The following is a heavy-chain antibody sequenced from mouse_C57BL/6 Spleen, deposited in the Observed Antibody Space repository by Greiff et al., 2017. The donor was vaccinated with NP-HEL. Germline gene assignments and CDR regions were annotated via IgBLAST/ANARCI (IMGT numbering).Heavy chain of an antibody. CDR1: GYTFTSYW. CDR3: AREDGSSYWYFDV. Sequence: VQLQQPGAELVKPGASVKLSCKASGYTFTSYWMHWVKQRPGRGLEWIGRIDPNSGGTKYNEKFKSKATLTVDKPSSTAYRQLRSLTSEDSAVDYCAREDGSSYWYFDVWGTGTTVTVSS. D-gene: IGHD1-1*01. CDR2: IDPNSGGT. V-gene: IGHV1-72*01. J-gene: IGHJ1*03.